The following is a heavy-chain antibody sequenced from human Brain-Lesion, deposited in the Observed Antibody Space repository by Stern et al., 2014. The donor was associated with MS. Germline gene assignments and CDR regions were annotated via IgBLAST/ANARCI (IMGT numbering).Heavy chain of an antibody. CDR1: GGSVSSTSYA. CDR3: AGEEDIRYCSGGSCTGNWFDP. J-gene: IGHJ5*02. Sequence: VQLGQSGPGLVKPSETLSLTCTVAGGSVSSTSYAWAWIRQPPGKGLEWIGTIYYSGNTSSRPSLKSRLTIPLPPSKNHFSRQLRSVTAADTAVYYCAGEEDIRYCSGGSCTGNWFDPWGQGTLVTVSS. D-gene: IGHD2-15*01. V-gene: IGHV4-39*02. CDR2: IYYSGNT.